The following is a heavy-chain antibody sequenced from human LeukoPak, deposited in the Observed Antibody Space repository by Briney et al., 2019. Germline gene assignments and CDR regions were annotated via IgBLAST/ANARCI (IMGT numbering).Heavy chain of an antibody. Sequence: ASVKVSCKASGYTFTGYYMHWVRQAPGQGLEWMGWINPNSGSTNYAQKFQGRVTITADKSTSTAYMELSSLRSEDTAVYYCARGQWLVKSFDYWGQGTLVTVSS. J-gene: IGHJ4*02. CDR3: ARGQWLVKSFDY. CDR1: GYTFTGYY. V-gene: IGHV1-2*02. D-gene: IGHD6-19*01. CDR2: INPNSGST.